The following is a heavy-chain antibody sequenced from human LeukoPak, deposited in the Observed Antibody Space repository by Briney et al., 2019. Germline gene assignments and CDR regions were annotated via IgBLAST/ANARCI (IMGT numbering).Heavy chain of an antibody. V-gene: IGHV3-48*01. CDR1: GFTFSSYS. D-gene: IGHD2/OR15-2a*01. J-gene: IGHJ4*02. Sequence: GGSLRLSCAASGFTFSSYSMNWVRQAPGKGLEWVSYITSSSSSIYYADSVKGRFTISRDNAKNSLYLQMNSLRAEDTAVYYCARDNMGFDYWGQGTLVTVYS. CDR3: ARDNMGFDY. CDR2: ITSSSSSI.